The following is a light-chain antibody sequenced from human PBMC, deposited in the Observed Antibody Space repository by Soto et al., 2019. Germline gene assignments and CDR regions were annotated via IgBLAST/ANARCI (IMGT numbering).Light chain of an antibody. CDR3: QQTHSTIHS. J-gene: IGKJ2*01. CDR2: AAA. V-gene: IGKV1-39*01. Sequence: DIQMTQSPSSLSASIGDTITISCRASQNIERYLNWYQKKEGRAPQLLMFAAANLESGVPSRFRGGGSGTDFTLTISSLQPEDVATYYCQQTHSTIHSFGQGTKV. CDR1: QNIERY.